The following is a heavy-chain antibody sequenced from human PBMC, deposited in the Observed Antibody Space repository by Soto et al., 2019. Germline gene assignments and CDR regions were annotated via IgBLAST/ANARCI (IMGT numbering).Heavy chain of an antibody. J-gene: IGHJ1*01. CDR3: ARASRFDSSGYYEYFQH. D-gene: IGHD3-22*01. CDR2: IIPIFGTA. CDR1: GGTFSSYA. Sequence: QVQLVQSGAEVKKPGSSVKVSCKASGGTFSSYAISWVRQAPGQGLEWMGGIIPIFGTANYAQKFQGRVTITADESTSTAYSELSSLRSEDTAVYYWARASRFDSSGYYEYFQHWGQGTLVTVSS. V-gene: IGHV1-69*01.